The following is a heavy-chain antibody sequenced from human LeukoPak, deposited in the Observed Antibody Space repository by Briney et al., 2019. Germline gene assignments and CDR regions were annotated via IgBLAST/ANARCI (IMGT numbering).Heavy chain of an antibody. V-gene: IGHV3-11*04. J-gene: IGHJ4*02. D-gene: IGHD5-12*01. CDR1: GFSFRDRY. CDR3: VRETGWLFDF. Sequence: GGSLRLSCAATGFSFRDRYMSWIRQAPGKGMEWVAYISPNSDNIHYADSVKGRFTISRDNAKNSLFLQVNSLRAEDTAVYYCVRETGWLFDFWGQETLVIVSS. CDR2: ISPNSDNI.